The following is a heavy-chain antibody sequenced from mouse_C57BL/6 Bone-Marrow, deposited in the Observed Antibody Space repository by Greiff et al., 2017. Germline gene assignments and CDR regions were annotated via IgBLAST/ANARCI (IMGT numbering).Heavy chain of an antibody. CDR2: IRLKSDNYAT. J-gene: IGHJ1*03. CDR3: TVYYYGSTWYFDV. V-gene: IGHV6-3*01. D-gene: IGHD1-1*01. Sequence: VQLKESGGGLVQPGGSMKLSCVASGFTFSNYWMNWVRQSPEKGLEWVAQIRLKSDNYATHYAESVKGRFTISRDDSKSSVYLQMNNLRAEDTGIYYCTVYYYGSTWYFDVWGTGTTVTVSS. CDR1: GFTFSNYW.